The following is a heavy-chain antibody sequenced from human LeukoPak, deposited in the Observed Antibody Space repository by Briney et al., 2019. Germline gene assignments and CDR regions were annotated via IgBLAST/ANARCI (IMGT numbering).Heavy chain of an antibody. CDR1: GFTVSSTY. CDR2: IRYDGSNK. V-gene: IGHV3-30*02. D-gene: IGHD6-13*01. J-gene: IGHJ4*02. CDR3: AKDFKPGYSSSWSFDY. Sequence: GGSLRLSCAASGFTVSSTYMSWVRQAPGKGLEWVAFIRYDGSNKYYADSVKGRFTISRDNSKNTLYLQMNSLRAEDTAVYYCAKDFKPGYSSSWSFDYWGQGTLVTVSS.